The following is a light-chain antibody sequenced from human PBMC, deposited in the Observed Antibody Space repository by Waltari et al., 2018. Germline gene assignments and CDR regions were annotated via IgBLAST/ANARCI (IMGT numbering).Light chain of an antibody. CDR2: RDT. CDR1: NIKTKR. J-gene: IGLJ3*02. Sequence: SYDLAQPLSVSVALGQSARISCGGSNIKTKRVHCYQQKPGQAPVLVIYRDTNRPSAIPDRFSASNSGNTATLIISRAQAGDEADYYCQVWDSDTYWVFGGGTRLTVL. CDR3: QVWDSDTYWV. V-gene: IGLV3-9*01.